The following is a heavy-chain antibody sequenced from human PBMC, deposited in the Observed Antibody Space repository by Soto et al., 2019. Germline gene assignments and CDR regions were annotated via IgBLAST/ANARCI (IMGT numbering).Heavy chain of an antibody. D-gene: IGHD2-15*01. J-gene: IGHJ4*02. V-gene: IGHV1-69*01. CDR3: AGRYCSGGSCYPVFDY. CDR2: IIPIFGTA. Sequence: QVQLVQSGAEVKKPGSSVKVSCKASGGTFSSYAISWVRQAPGQGLEWMGGIIPIFGTANYAQKFQGRVPITADEFTSTAYMELSSLRSEDTAVYYCAGRYCSGGSCYPVFDYWGQGTLVTVSS. CDR1: GGTFSSYA.